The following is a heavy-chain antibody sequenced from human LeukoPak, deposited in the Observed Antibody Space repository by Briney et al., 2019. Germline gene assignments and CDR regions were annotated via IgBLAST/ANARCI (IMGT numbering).Heavy chain of an antibody. V-gene: IGHV3-30*18. CDR1: GFTFSSYG. J-gene: IGHJ4*02. CDR2: ISYDGSNK. CDR3: AKEKEDYYDSSGYSPLGY. D-gene: IGHD3-22*01. Sequence: PGRSLRLSCAASGFTFSSYGMHWVRQAPGKGLEWVAVISYDGSNKYYADSVKGRFTISRDNSKNTLYLQMNSLRAKDTAVYYCAKEKEDYYDSSGYSPLGYWGQGTLVTVSS.